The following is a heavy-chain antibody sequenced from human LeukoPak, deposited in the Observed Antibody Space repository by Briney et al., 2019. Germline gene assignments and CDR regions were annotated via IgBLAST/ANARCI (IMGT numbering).Heavy chain of an antibody. CDR3: ARPDYSGYDWD. CDR2: IYYSGST. Sequence: PSETLSXXXXXXXXSISXSSYYWGWIRQPPGKGLEWIGSIYYSGSTYYNPSLKSRVTISVDTSKNQFSLKLSSVTAADTAVYYCARPDYSGYDWDWGQGTLVTVSS. V-gene: IGHV4-39*01. D-gene: IGHD5-12*01. J-gene: IGHJ4*02. CDR1: XXSISXSSYY.